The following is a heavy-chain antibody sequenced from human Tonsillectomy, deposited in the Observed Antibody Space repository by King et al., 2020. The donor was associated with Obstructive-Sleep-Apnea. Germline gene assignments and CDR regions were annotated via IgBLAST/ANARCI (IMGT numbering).Heavy chain of an antibody. CDR2: IYYNGRT. J-gene: IGHJ3*02. D-gene: IGHD1-26*01. CDR3: ARDRSGSFCDAFDI. Sequence: VQLQESGPGLVKPSETLSLTCTVSGGSISSYYWSWMRQSPGRGQEWIGYIYYNGRTNYNPALKSRITISLEMSKNQCSLKLSSVTAADTAVYYCARDRSGSFCDAFDIWGQGTLVTVSS. V-gene: IGHV4-59*01. CDR1: GGSISSYY.